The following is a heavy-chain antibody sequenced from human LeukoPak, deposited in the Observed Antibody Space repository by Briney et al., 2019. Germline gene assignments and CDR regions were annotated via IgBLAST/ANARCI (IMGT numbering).Heavy chain of an antibody. CDR2: ISYDGSNK. J-gene: IGHJ4*02. CDR1: GFTFSSYA. V-gene: IGHV3-30-3*01. CDR3: ARVEAVAGSMAIDY. D-gene: IGHD6-19*01. Sequence: PGGSLRLSCAASGFTFSSYAMHWVRQAPGKGLEWVAVISYDGSNKYYADSVKGRFTISRDNSKNTLYLQMNSLRAEDTAVYYCARVEAVAGSMAIDYWGQGTLVTVSS.